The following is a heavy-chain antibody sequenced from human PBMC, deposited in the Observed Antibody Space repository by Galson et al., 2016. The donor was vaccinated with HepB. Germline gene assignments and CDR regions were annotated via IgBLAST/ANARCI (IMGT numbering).Heavy chain of an antibody. V-gene: IGHV1-18*01. CDR2: ISAYNGNT. CDR3: VYYCARDCSGGTCYGTT. Sequence: SVKVSCKASGYTFTSYGISWVRQAPGRGLEWMGWISAYNGNTNYAQKLQGRVTMTTDTSTSTAYMELRSLRSDDTADDTAVYYCARDCSGGTCYGTTWGQGTLVTVSS. J-gene: IGHJ5*02. D-gene: IGHD2-15*01. CDR1: GYTFTSYG.